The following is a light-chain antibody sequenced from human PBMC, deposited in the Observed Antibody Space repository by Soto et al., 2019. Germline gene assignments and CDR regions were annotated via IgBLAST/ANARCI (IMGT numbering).Light chain of an antibody. Sequence: DIQMTQSPSTLSASVGDPVTITCRASQSISSWLAWYQQKPGKAPKLLIYKASTLESGVPSRFSGSGSGTDFTLTISSLQPDDFATYYCQQCFSFPLTFGGGTRVEIK. CDR2: KAS. J-gene: IGKJ4*01. CDR3: QQCFSFPLT. V-gene: IGKV1-5*03. CDR1: QSISSW.